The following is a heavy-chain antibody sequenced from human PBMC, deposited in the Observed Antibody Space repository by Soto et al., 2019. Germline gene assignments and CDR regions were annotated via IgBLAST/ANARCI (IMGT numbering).Heavy chain of an antibody. V-gene: IGHV1-69*13. CDR1: GGTFSSYA. Sequence: ASVKVSCKASGGTFSSYAISWVRQAPGQGLEWMGGIIPIFGTANYAQKFQGRVTITADESTSTAYMELSSLRSEDTAVYYCAFGGGDSSGYYYGGYYYYGMDVWGQGTTVTVSS. J-gene: IGHJ6*02. CDR3: AFGGGDSSGYYYGGYYYYGMDV. CDR2: IIPIFGTA. D-gene: IGHD3-22*01.